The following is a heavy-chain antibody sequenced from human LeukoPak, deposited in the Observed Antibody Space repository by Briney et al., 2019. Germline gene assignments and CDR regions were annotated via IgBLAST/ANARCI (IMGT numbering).Heavy chain of an antibody. CDR2: IYHSGST. J-gene: IGHJ5*02. V-gene: IGHV4-38-2*02. Sequence: SETLSLTCTVSGYSISSGYYWGWIRQPPGKGLEWIGSIYHSGSTYYNPSLKSRVTISVDTSKNQFSLKLSSVTAADTAVYYCARPLIAAAGNWFDPWGQGTLVTVSS. CDR1: GYSISSGYY. CDR3: ARPLIAAAGNWFDP. D-gene: IGHD6-13*01.